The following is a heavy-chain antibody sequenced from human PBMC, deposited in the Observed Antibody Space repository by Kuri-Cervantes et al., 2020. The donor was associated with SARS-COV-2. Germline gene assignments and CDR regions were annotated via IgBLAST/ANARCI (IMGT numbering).Heavy chain of an antibody. CDR2: VIPLLVTP. V-gene: IGHV1-69*13. CDR1: GGTFSRYA. J-gene: IGHJ4*02. D-gene: IGHD5-18*01. Sequence: SVKVSCKASGGTFSRYAINWVRQAPGQGLEWMGGVIPLLVTPTYAQKFQGRITISADESTSTAYMELSGLRSEDTAVYYCARDGGLHEGYSYGYIDYWGQGTLVTVSS. CDR3: ARDGGLHEGYSYGYIDY.